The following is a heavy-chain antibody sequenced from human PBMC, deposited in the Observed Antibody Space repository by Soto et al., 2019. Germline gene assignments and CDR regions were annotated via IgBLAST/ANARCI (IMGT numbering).Heavy chain of an antibody. CDR3: ARLTFSLWFGELLGAFDI. D-gene: IGHD3-10*01. CDR2: IYYSGST. V-gene: IGHV4-59*01. CDR1: GGSISSYY. Sequence: SETLSLTCTVSGGSISSYYWSWIRQPPGKGLEWIGYIYYSGSTNYNPSLKSRVTISVDTSKNQFSLKLSSVTAADTAVYYCARLTFSLWFGELLGAFDIWGQGTMVTVSS. J-gene: IGHJ3*02.